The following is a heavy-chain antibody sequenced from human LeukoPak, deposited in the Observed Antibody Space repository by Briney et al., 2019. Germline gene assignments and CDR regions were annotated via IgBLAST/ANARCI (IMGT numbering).Heavy chain of an antibody. J-gene: IGHJ4*02. V-gene: IGHV1-2*02. Sequence: ASVKVSCKASGYTFTGYYMHWVRQAPGQGLEWMGRINPNSGGTNYAQKFQGRVTMTRDTSISTAYMELSRLRSDDTAVYYCAREESGSYWRHFDYRGQGTLVTVSS. CDR3: AREESGSYWRHFDY. CDR2: INPNSGGT. D-gene: IGHD1-26*01. CDR1: GYTFTGYY.